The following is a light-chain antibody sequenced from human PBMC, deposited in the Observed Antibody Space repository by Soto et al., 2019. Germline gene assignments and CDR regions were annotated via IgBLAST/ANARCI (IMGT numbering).Light chain of an antibody. CDR3: QQYNNWPLT. V-gene: IGKV3-15*01. Sequence: EIVLTQSPATLSVSPGERATLSCRASQSVSSNLAWYQQKPGQAPRLLIYGAYTRATGITARFSGSGSGTEFTLIISSLQSEEFAVYYCQQYNNWPLTFGPWTKLDIK. CDR1: QSVSSN. J-gene: IGKJ3*01. CDR2: GAY.